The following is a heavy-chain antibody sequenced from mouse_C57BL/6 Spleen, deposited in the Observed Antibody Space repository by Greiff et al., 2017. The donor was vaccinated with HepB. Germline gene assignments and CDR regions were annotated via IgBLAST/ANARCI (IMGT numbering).Heavy chain of an antibody. CDR1: GFSLTSYG. D-gene: IGHD1-1*01. J-gene: IGHJ3*01. CDR3: ARGGLLRGFFAY. V-gene: IGHV2-2*01. Sequence: QVQLKQSGPGLVQPSQSLSITCTVSGFSLTSYGVHWVRQSPGKGLEWLGVIWSGGSTDYNAAFISRLSISKDNSKSQVFFKMNSLQADDTAIYYWARGGLLRGFFAYWGQGTLVTVSA. CDR2: IWSGGST.